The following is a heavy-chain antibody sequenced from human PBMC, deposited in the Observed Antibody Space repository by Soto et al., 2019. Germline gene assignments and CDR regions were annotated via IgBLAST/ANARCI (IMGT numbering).Heavy chain of an antibody. V-gene: IGHV1-18*01. CDR2: ISAYNGNT. CDR1: GYTFINYG. Sequence: QVQLVQSGAEVKKPGASVKVSCKASGYTFINYGVTWVRQAPGQGLEWMGWISAYNGNTNYAQKLQGRVTMTTDTSTSTAYMELRSLRSDDTAMYYCARTARGYSDGYADYWGQGTLVTVSS. J-gene: IGHJ4*02. CDR3: ARTARGYSDGYADY. D-gene: IGHD5-18*01.